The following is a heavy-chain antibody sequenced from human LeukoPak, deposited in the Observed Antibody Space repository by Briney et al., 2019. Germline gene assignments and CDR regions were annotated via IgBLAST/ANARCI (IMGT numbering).Heavy chain of an antibody. CDR2: IYWDDDK. CDR3: QHRRRDSSLFEY. CDR1: GVSLSTSGVG. V-gene: IGHV2-5*02. D-gene: IGHD6-13*01. J-gene: IGHJ4*02. Sequence: SGPTLVKPTQTLTLTCTFSGVSLSTSGVGVGWIRQPPGKALEWLALIYWDDDKRYSPSLKSRLTITKDTDKNQVVLTMTNIDPEDTVTYYWQHRRRDSSLFEYWAQSPLVTVSS.